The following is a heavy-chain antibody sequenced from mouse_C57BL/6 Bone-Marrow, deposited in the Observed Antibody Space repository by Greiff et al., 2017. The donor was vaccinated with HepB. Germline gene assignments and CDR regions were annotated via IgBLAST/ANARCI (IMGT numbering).Heavy chain of an antibody. CDR2: ISGGGGNT. Sequence: EVMLVESGGGLVKPGGSLKLSCAASGFTFSSYTMSWVRQTPEKRLEWVATISGGGGNTYYPDSVKGRFTISRDNAKNTLYLQMSSLRSEDTALYYCAREGVLSDYWGQGTTLTVSS. V-gene: IGHV5-9*01. CDR1: GFTFSSYT. J-gene: IGHJ2*01. CDR3: AREGVLSDY. D-gene: IGHD1-1*02.